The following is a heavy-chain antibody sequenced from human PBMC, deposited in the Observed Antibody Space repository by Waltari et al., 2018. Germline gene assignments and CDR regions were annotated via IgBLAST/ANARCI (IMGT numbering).Heavy chain of an antibody. Sequence: QVQLQESGPGLVKPSETLSLTCAVSGYSISSGYYWGWIRQPPRKGLEWIGSIYHSGSTYYNPSLKSRVTISVDTSKNQFSLKLSSVTAADTAVYYCARDPGNFWSGFLYYFDYWGQGTLVTVSS. CDR1: GYSISSGYY. J-gene: IGHJ4*02. CDR3: ARDPGNFWSGFLYYFDY. V-gene: IGHV4-38-2*02. CDR2: IYHSGST. D-gene: IGHD3-3*01.